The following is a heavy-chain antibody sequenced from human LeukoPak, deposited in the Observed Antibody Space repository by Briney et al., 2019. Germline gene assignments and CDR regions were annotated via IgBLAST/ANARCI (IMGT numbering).Heavy chain of an antibody. CDR3: ARDPTEMATISAFDI. D-gene: IGHD5-24*01. V-gene: IGHV3-30*03. J-gene: IGHJ3*02. CDR2: ISYDGSNK. Sequence: PGGSLRLSCAASGFTFSSYGMHWVRQAPGKGLEWVAVISYDGSNKYYADSVKGRFTISRDNSKNTLYLQMNSLRAEDTAVYYCARDPTEMATISAFDIWGQGTMVTVSS. CDR1: GFTFSSYG.